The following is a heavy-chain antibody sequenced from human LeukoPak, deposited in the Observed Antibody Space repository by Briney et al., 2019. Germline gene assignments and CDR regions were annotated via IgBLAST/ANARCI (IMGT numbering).Heavy chain of an antibody. D-gene: IGHD2-2*01. V-gene: IGHV3-23*01. CDR3: AKGNGFCSVTSCSYYYYMDV. CDR2: ISCSGGST. Sequence: QAGGSLRLSCAASGFTFSSYAMSWVRQAPGKGLEWVSSISCSGGSTYYADSVKGRFTISRDNSKNTLYLQMNSLRPEDTAVYYCAKGNGFCSVTSCSYYYYMDVWGKGTTVTVSS. CDR1: GFTFSSYA. J-gene: IGHJ6*03.